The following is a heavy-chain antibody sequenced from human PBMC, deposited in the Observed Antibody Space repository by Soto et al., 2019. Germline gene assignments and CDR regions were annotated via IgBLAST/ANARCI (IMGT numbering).Heavy chain of an antibody. V-gene: IGHV3-33*01. J-gene: IGHJ6*02. CDR2: IWYDGSNK. D-gene: IGHD6-13*01. Sequence: GGSERRSGAGCGGTVSSYGREWVRQAPGKGLEWVAVIWYDGSNKYYADSVKGRFTISRDNSKNTLYLQMNSLRAEDTAVYYCARDLAEQPKEKPDYYYYYGMDVRGQGTTVTVSS. CDR3: ARDLAEQPKEKPDYYYYYGMDV. CDR1: GGTVSSYG.